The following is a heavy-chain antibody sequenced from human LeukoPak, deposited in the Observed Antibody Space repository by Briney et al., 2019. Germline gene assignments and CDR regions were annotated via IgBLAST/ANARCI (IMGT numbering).Heavy chain of an antibody. D-gene: IGHD5-12*01. J-gene: IGHJ3*02. CDR2: IKPNSGGT. V-gene: IGHV1-2*02. Sequence: ASVKVSCKASGYTFTNYYMHWVRQAPGQGLEWMGWIKPNSGGTNYAQKFQGRVTMTRDTSISTAYMELSRLRSDDTAVYYCARGQRWLQFRHAFDIWGQGTMVTVSS. CDR1: GYTFTNYY. CDR3: ARGQRWLQFRHAFDI.